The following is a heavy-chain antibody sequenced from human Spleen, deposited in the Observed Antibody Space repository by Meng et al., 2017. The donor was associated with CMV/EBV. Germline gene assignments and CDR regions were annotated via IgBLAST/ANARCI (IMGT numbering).Heavy chain of an antibody. Sequence: GSLRLSCTVSGGSISNYYWSWIRQSPGKGLEWIGYIYYTGNTNYNPSLKSRVTISVDTSRNQFSLKLSSVTAADTAVYYCARDHSSSWYTFDYWGQGTVVTVS. CDR1: GGSISNYY. CDR3: ARDHSSSWYTFDY. CDR2: IYYTGNT. V-gene: IGHV4-59*01. J-gene: IGHJ4*02. D-gene: IGHD6-13*01.